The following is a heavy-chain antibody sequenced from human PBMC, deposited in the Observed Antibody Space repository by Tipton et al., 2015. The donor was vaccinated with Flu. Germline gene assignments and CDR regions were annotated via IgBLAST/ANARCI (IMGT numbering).Heavy chain of an antibody. CDR1: GFTFSSYW. Sequence: SLRLSCAASGFTFSSYWMSWVRQAPGKGLEWVANIKQDGSEKYYVDSVKGRFTISRDNAKNSLYLQMNSLRAEDTAVYYCARVAGYGDTGYFDYWGQGTLVTVSS. V-gene: IGHV3-7*01. D-gene: IGHD4-17*01. CDR3: ARVAGYGDTGYFDY. CDR2: IKQDGSEK. J-gene: IGHJ4*02.